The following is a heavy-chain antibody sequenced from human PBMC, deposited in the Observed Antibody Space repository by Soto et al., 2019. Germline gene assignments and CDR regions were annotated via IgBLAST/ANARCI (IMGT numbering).Heavy chain of an antibody. CDR3: ARPRGNGWYEY. V-gene: IGHV3-7*01. Sequence: EVQLVESGGGLVQPGGSLRLSCAASGFTFSSYWMSWVRQAPGKGLEWVANIKEDGSEKYYVDSVKGRFTISRDNAKNSLFLQMSSLRAEDTAVYYCARPRGNGWYEYWGQGTLVTVSS. D-gene: IGHD6-19*01. CDR2: IKEDGSEK. J-gene: IGHJ1*01. CDR1: GFTFSSYW.